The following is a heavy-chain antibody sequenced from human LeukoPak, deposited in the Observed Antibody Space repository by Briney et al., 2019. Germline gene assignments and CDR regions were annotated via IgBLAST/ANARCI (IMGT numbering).Heavy chain of an antibody. D-gene: IGHD3-22*01. J-gene: IGHJ4*02. CDR3: AREIGVVPHLDY. CDR2: IYYSGST. CDR1: VGSISSYY. V-gene: IGHV4-59*01. Sequence: PSETLSLTCSVCVGSISSYYWSWIRQPPGKGLEWIGYIYYSGSTNYNPSLKSRVTISVDTSKNQFSLKLSSVTAADTAVYYCAREIGVVPHLDYWGQGTLVTVSS.